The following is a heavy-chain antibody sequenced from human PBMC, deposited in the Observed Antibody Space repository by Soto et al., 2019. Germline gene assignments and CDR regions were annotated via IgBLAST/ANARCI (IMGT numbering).Heavy chain of an antibody. D-gene: IGHD6-25*01. J-gene: IGHJ6*02. CDR1: GGTFSSYA. Sequence: QVQLVQSGAEVKKPGSSVKVSCKASGGTFSSYAISWVRQATGQGLEWMGGIIPIFGTANYAQKFQGRVTSNADETTSTAYMELSSLRSEDTAVYYCARVVLAAGTYYYYGMDVWGQGTTVTVSS. V-gene: IGHV1-69*01. CDR2: IIPIFGTA. CDR3: ARVVLAAGTYYYYGMDV.